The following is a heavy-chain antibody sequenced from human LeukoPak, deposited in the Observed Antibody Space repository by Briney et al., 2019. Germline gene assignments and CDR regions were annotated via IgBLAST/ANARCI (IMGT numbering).Heavy chain of an antibody. D-gene: IGHD3-10*01. V-gene: IGHV3-7*01. CDR1: GFTFSSYW. J-gene: IGHJ4*02. CDR2: IKYDGSEK. Sequence: PGGSLRLSCAASGFTFSSYWMSWVRQAPGKGLEWVANIKYDGSEKYYVDSVKGRFTISRDDAKNSLYLQMNSLRAEDTAVYYCARDGSGEWPIGYWGQGTLVTVSS. CDR3: ARDGSGEWPIGY.